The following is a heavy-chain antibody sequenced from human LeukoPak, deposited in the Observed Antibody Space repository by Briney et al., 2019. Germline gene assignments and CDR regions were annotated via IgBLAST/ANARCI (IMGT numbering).Heavy chain of an antibody. V-gene: IGHV4-34*01. Sequence: PSETLSLTCAVYGGSFSGYYWSWIRQPPGKGLEWIGEINHSGSTNYNPSLKSRVTISVDTSKNQFSLKLSSVTAADTAVYYCARRRGLLWFGELLQNYYYYMDVWGKGTTVTISS. CDR2: INHSGST. D-gene: IGHD3-10*01. CDR3: ARRRGLLWFGELLQNYYYYMDV. J-gene: IGHJ6*03. CDR1: GGSFSGYY.